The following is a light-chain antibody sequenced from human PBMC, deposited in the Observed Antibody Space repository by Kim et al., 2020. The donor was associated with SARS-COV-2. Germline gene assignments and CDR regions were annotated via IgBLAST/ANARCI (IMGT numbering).Light chain of an antibody. CDR3: QSYDSSLSAHVV. Sequence: VTICCTGSSSNIGAGYDARWYQQLPGTAPKLLIYGNSNRPSGVPDRFSGSKSGTSASLAITGLQAEDEADYYCQSYDSSLSAHVVFGGGTKLTVL. CDR2: GNS. CDR1: SSNIGAGYD. J-gene: IGLJ2*01. V-gene: IGLV1-40*01.